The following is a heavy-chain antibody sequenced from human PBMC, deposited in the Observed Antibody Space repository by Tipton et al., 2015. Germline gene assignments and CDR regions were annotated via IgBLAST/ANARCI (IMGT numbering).Heavy chain of an antibody. V-gene: IGHV3-23*01. CDR1: GFTFSSYT. CDR2: VSSSGGST. Sequence: SLRLSCAASGFTFSSYTMNWFRQAPGKGLDWVSTVSSSGGSTYYADSVKGRFTISRDNSKNTLYLQMNSLRAEDTAVYYCARSGGYGWDHWGQGTLVTVSS. D-gene: IGHD5-12*01. CDR3: ARSGGYGWDH. J-gene: IGHJ4*02.